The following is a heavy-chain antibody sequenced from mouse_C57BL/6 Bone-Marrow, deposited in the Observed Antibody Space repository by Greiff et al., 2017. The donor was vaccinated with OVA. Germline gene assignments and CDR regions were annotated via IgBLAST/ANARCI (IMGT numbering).Heavy chain of an antibody. CDR3: ARGHYYGSSYDAMDY. Sequence: DVQLVESGGGLVKPGGSLKLSCAASGFTFSSYAMSWVRQTPEKRLEWVATISDGGSYTYYPDNVKGRFTISRDNAKNNLYLQMSHLKSEDTAMYYCARGHYYGSSYDAMDYWGQGTSVTVSS. CDR1: GFTFSSYA. CDR2: ISDGGSYT. D-gene: IGHD1-1*01. J-gene: IGHJ4*01. V-gene: IGHV5-4*01.